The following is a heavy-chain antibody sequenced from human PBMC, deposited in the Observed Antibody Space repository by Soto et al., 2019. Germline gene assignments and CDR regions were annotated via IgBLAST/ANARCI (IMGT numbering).Heavy chain of an antibody. Sequence: KGLEWVSAISGSGGSTYYADSVEGRFTISRDNSKDTLYLQMNSLRAEDTAVYYCAIEASTSRNRSYSFSFDPCGEATLGTVSS. CDR2: ISGSGGST. V-gene: IGHV3-23*01. D-gene: IGHD1-26*01. CDR3: AIEASTSRNRSYSFSFDP. J-gene: IGHJ5*01.